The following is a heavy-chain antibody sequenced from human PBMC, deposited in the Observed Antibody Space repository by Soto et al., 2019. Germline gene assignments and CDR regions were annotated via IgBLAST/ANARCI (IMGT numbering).Heavy chain of an antibody. CDR3: ASNDCSGGSCYPYYFDY. J-gene: IGHJ4*02. CDR2: IWYDGSNK. Sequence: GGSLRLSCAASGFTFSSYGMHWVRQAPGKGLEWVAVIWYDGSNKYYADSVKGRFTISRDNSKNTLYLQMNSLRAEDTAVYYCASNDCSGGSCYPYYFDYWGQGTLVTVSS. CDR1: GFTFSSYG. V-gene: IGHV3-33*01. D-gene: IGHD2-15*01.